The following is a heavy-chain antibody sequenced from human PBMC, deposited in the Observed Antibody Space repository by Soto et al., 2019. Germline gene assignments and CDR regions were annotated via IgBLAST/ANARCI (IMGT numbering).Heavy chain of an antibody. Sequence: QVHLQESGPGLVKPSQTLSLTCTVSGDSVSSGDYYWSWIRQYPGRGLEYIGYIVYTESTYYNPSRKSRVVISIDRSKNQFSPMLSSVTAADTAVYYCAREVAATTHFDYWGQGTLVTV. CDR3: AREVAATTHFDY. CDR1: GDSVSSGDYY. J-gene: IGHJ4*02. D-gene: IGHD5-12*01. CDR2: IVYTEST. V-gene: IGHV4-31*03.